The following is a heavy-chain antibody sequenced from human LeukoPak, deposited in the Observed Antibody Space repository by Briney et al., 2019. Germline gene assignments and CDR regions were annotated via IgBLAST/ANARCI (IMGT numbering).Heavy chain of an antibody. CDR1: GFTFSSYG. V-gene: IGHV3-33*01. CDR3: ARGQPPSYYDMDA. D-gene: IGHD6-13*01. J-gene: IGHJ6*02. Sequence: GRSLILSCAASGFTFSSYGMHWVRQAPGKGLEWVAVIWSDGSSKHYADSVKGRFTISRDNSKNTLYLQMSSLRAEDTALYYCARGQPPSYYDMDAWGQGTTVTVSS. CDR2: IWSDGSSK.